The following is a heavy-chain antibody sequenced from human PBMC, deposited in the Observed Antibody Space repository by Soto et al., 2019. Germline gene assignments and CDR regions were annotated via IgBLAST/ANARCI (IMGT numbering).Heavy chain of an antibody. CDR1: GYTFTSYA. V-gene: IGHV1-3*01. D-gene: IGHD2-15*01. J-gene: IGHJ4*02. CDR2: INAGNGNT. CDR3: AREQSGGSCDY. Sequence: ASVKVSCKASGYTFTSYAMHWVRQAPGQRLEWMGWINAGNGNTKYSQKFQGRVTITADKSTSTAYMELSSLRSEDTAVYYCAREQSGGSCDYWGQGTLVTVSS.